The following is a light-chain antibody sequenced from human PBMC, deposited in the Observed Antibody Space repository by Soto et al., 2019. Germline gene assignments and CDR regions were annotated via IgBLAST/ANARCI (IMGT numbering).Light chain of an antibody. Sequence: IQMTQSPSSLSASVGDRVTITCRASQGISTYLNWYQQKPGKAPKVLIYAASSLQSGVPSRFSGSGSGTDFTLTISSLQPEDFATYYCLQDYNYPRTFGQGTKV. CDR3: LQDYNYPRT. CDR1: QGISTY. CDR2: AAS. V-gene: IGKV1-6*01. J-gene: IGKJ1*01.